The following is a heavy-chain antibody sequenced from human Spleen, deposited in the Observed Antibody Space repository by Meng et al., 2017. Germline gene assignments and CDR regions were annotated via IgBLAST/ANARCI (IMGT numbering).Heavy chain of an antibody. Sequence: GESLKISCVASGGTFRNFWMTWVRQAPGKGLEWVSTISSNTFYADSVKGRFTISRDNSKNTLYLQMNSLRADDTAVYYCAQAPGGISGYRFDLWGQGTLVTVSS. CDR3: AQAPGGISGYRFDL. J-gene: IGHJ4*02. V-gene: IGHV3-23*01. CDR1: GGTFRNFW. D-gene: IGHD3-22*01. CDR2: ISSNT.